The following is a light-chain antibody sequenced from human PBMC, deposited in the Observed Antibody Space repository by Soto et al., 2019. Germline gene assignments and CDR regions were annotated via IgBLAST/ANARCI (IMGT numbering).Light chain of an antibody. Sequence: DIVMTQSPDSLAVSLGERATINCKSSQNVLNRANDKNYTAWYQQKPGQPPKLLIYWASTRESDVPDRFSGSGSATDFTLTISSLQAGDVAVYFCQQYFITPLTFGGGTKVEIK. J-gene: IGKJ4*01. CDR1: QNVLNRANDKNY. V-gene: IGKV4-1*01. CDR3: QQYFITPLT. CDR2: WAS.